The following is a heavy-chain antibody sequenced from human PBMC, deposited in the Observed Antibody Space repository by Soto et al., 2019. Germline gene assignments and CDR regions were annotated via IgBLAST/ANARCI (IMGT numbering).Heavy chain of an antibody. Sequence: ASVKVSCKASGYTFTSYNMHWVRQAPGQGLEWMGRIDPNSGGTNYAQKFQGWVTMTRDTSISTAYMELSRLRSDDTAVYYCARDYYDSSGAYYFDYWGQGTLVTVS. J-gene: IGHJ4*02. V-gene: IGHV1-2*04. CDR3: ARDYYDSSGAYYFDY. CDR2: IDPNSGGT. CDR1: GYTFTSYN. D-gene: IGHD3-22*01.